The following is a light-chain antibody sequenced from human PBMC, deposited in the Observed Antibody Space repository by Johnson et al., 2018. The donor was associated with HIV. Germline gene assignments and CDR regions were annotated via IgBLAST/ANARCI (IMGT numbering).Light chain of an antibody. Sequence: QSVLTQPPSVSAAPGQKVTISCSGSSSNIGNNYVSWYQQLPGTAPKLLIYDNNKRPSGIPDRFSGSKSGTSATLDISGLQTGDEADYYCGTWDSGLTAGVFGTRTKVTVL. CDR3: GTWDSGLTAGV. CDR1: SSNIGNNY. V-gene: IGLV1-51*01. J-gene: IGLJ1*01. CDR2: DNN.